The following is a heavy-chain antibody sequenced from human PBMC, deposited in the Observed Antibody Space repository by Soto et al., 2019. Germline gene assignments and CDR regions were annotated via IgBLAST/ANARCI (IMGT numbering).Heavy chain of an antibody. CDR3: ARGVRGGFDS. Sequence: QVQLVQSGAEVREPGASVKVSCKASGYSFTSLDINWVRQTAGQGLEWMGRMEPSTGRTGYAQKSRGGATLTRHTPINTAYVELPPQTSDDGPFYYCARGVRGGFDSWGQEPRVILST. J-gene: IGHJ4*02. D-gene: IGHD3-16*01. V-gene: IGHV1-8*01. CDR1: GYSFTSLD. CDR2: MEPSTGRT.